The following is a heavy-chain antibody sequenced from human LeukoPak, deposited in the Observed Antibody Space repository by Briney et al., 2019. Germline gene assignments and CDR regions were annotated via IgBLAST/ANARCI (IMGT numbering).Heavy chain of an antibody. CDR3: ATEATITMVRGVIRDAFDI. CDR1: GGSISSYY. Sequence: SETLSLTCTVSGGSISSYYWSWIRQPPGKGLEWIGYIYYSGSTNYNPSLKSRVTISVDTSKNQFSLKLSSVTAEDTAVYYCATEATITMVRGVIRDAFDIWGQGTMVTVSS. V-gene: IGHV4-59*01. D-gene: IGHD3-10*01. CDR2: IYYSGST. J-gene: IGHJ3*02.